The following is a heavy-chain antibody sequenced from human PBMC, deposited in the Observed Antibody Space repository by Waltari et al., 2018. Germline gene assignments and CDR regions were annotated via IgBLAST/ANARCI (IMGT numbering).Heavy chain of an antibody. V-gene: IGHV4-4*07. CDR2: IYSGGTT. Sequence: QVVLLESGPGLVKPSETLSLTCTVSVDSTRSYYRGWVRQPAEKTLEWIGRIYSGGTTHYNPSLKSRVTLSVDMSQNQVSLRLTSVTAADTAMYYCVRDGGRLYGPENFHGIDSWGQGTLVTVSS. D-gene: IGHD3-10*01. CDR3: VRDGGRLYGPENFHGIDS. CDR1: VDSTRSYY. J-gene: IGHJ4*02.